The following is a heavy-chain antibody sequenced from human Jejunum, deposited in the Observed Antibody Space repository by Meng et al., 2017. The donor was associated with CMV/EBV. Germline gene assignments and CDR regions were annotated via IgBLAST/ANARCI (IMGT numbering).Heavy chain of an antibody. Sequence: QVQLLQSGAEVKTPGASVKVSCKASGYTFTSYYKHWVRQAPGQGLEWMGWINPNNGDTNYAQKFQGGVTMTRDTSINTAYMEVTSADTAVYYCARGANYASYRVDYWGQGTLVTVSS. D-gene: IGHD1-7*01. CDR1: GYTFTSYY. CDR2: INPNNGDT. J-gene: IGHJ4*02. CDR3: ARGANYASYRVDY. V-gene: IGHV1-2*02.